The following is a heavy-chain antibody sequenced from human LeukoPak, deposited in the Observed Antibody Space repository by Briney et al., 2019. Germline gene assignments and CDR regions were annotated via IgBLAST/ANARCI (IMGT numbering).Heavy chain of an antibody. CDR2: FYYNGST. D-gene: IGHD6-13*01. CDR1: GGSITSHY. CDR3: ARVVAAVGRGGYYFDY. Sequence: PSETLSLTCTVSGGSITSHYWSWIRQPPGKGLEWIGYFYYNGSTNYNPPLKSRLTMSVDTSKNLFSLKLSSVTAADTAVYYCARVVAAVGRGGYYFDYWGQGTLVTVSS. J-gene: IGHJ4*02. V-gene: IGHV4-59*11.